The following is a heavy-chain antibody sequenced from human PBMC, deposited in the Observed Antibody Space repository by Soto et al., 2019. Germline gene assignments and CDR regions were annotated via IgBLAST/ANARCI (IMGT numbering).Heavy chain of an antibody. J-gene: IGHJ4*02. Sequence: QVQLQESGPGLVKPSQTLSLTCTVSGGSISIGVYYWNWIRQHPGKGLEWIGYTYHTGSTYYNPPPERRVTIKVDQYKKQFYLKLSSVTAADTDVYYCARIGNPDASLYFDYWGQGTLVTVSS. V-gene: IGHV4-31*03. CDR1: GGSISIGVYY. CDR2: TYHTGST. CDR3: ARIGNPDASLYFDY. D-gene: IGHD2-2*01.